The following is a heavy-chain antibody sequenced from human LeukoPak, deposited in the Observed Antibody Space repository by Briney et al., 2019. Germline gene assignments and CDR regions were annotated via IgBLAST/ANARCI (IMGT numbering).Heavy chain of an antibody. Sequence: KPGGSLRLSCAASGFTFSDYYMSWIRQAPGKGLEWVSYISSGGTTKYYADSVKGRFTISRDNAKNSLYLQMNTLRAEDTAVYFCARGGDLYYQGSGGYYMFDPWGQGTLVTVSS. D-gene: IGHD3-10*01. CDR1: GFTFSDYY. V-gene: IGHV3-11*01. CDR3: ARGGDLYYQGSGGYYMFDP. J-gene: IGHJ5*02. CDR2: ISSGGTTK.